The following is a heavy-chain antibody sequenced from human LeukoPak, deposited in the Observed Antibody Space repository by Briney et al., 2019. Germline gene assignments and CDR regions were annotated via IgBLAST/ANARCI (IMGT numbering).Heavy chain of an antibody. V-gene: IGHV4-39*01. CDR1: GGSISSSSYH. J-gene: IGHJ6*03. Sequence: SETLSLTCTVSGGSISSSSYHWGCIRQPPGRGLEWIVSNYYSGSPYYNPSLKGRVTISVGTPKNQFSLKLSSVTAADTAVYYCARGFYDFWSGYYTRYYYYMDVWGKGTTVTISS. CDR2: NYYSGSP. D-gene: IGHD3-3*01. CDR3: ARGFYDFWSGYYTRYYYYMDV.